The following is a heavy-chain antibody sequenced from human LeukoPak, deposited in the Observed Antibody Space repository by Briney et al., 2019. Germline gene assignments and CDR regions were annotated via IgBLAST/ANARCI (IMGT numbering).Heavy chain of an antibody. CDR2: ISGYNENT. CDR1: GYTFTSYG. V-gene: IGHV1-18*01. CDR3: ARVGRTIVASMAY. J-gene: IGHJ4*02. Sequence: ASVKVSCKASGYTFTSYGISWVRQAPGQGLEWMGWISGYNENTDYAQKFQGRVTMTTDTSTSTAYMELRNLRSDDTAAYYCARVGRTIVASMAYWGQGTLVTVSS. D-gene: IGHD5-12*01.